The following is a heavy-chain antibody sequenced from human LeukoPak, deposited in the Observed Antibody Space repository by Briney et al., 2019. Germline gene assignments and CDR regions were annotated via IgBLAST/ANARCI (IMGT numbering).Heavy chain of an antibody. CDR2: INSDGSST. J-gene: IGHJ4*02. Sequence: PGGSLRLSCAASGFTFSSYWMHWVRQAPGKGLVWVSRINSDGSSTSYADSVKGRFTICRDNAKNSLYLQMNRLRAEDTGVYYCARDLRSSGYYAFDYWGQGTLVTVSS. CDR3: ARDLRSSGYYAFDY. D-gene: IGHD3-22*01. V-gene: IGHV3-74*01. CDR1: GFTFSSYW.